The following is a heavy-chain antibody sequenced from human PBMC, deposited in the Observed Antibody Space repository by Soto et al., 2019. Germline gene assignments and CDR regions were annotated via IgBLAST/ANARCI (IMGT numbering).Heavy chain of an antibody. CDR3: ARDASDYGSGSYWYYGMDV. CDR1: GGSISSYY. V-gene: IGHV4-59*12. Sequence: PSETLSLTCTVSGGSISSYYWSWIRQPPGKGLEWIGYIYYSGSTNYNPSLKSRVAMSVDTSKNQFSLKLSSVTAADTAVFYCARDASDYGSGSYWYYGMDVWGQGTTVTVSS. J-gene: IGHJ6*02. D-gene: IGHD3-10*01. CDR2: IYYSGST.